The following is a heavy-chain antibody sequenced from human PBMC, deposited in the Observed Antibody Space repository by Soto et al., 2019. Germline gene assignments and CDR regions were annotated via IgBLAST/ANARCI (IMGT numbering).Heavy chain of an antibody. D-gene: IGHD3-22*01. CDR3: AREIYNSDTGPNFQYYFDS. J-gene: IGHJ4*02. CDR2: IDPSDSQT. CDR1: GYSFAGYW. Sequence: PGESLKISCKGSGYSFAGYWITWVRQKPGKGVAWMGRIDPSDSQTYYSPSFRGHVTISATKSITTVFLQWSSLRASDTAMYYCAREIYNSDTGPNFQYYFDSWGQGTPVTAPQ. V-gene: IGHV5-10-1*01.